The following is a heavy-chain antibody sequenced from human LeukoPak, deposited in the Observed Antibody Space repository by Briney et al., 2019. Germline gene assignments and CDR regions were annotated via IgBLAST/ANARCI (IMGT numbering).Heavy chain of an antibody. D-gene: IGHD3-10*01. Sequence: ASVKVSCKASGGTFSSYAISWVRQAPGQGLEWMGRIIPILGIANYAQKFQGRVTITADKSTSTAYMELSSLRSEDTAVYYCARHLGALCFGGAPDYYYYGMDVWGQGTTVTVSS. CDR3: ARHLGALCFGGAPDYYYYGMDV. CDR2: IIPILGIA. J-gene: IGHJ6*02. CDR1: GGTFSSYA. V-gene: IGHV1-69*04.